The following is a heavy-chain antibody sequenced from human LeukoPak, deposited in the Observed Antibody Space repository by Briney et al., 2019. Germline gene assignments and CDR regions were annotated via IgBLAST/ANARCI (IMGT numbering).Heavy chain of an antibody. J-gene: IGHJ4*02. CDR1: GFTFSSYE. CDR3: AKDRLGAMMYFDF. CDR2: ISGSGGST. V-gene: IGHV3-23*01. D-gene: IGHD1-26*01. Sequence: GGSLRLSCAASGFTFSSYEMNWVRQAPGKGLEWVSAISGSGGSTYYADSVKGRVTISRDNSKNTLYLQVNSLRVEDTAVYYCAKDRLGAMMYFDFWGQGTLVTVSS.